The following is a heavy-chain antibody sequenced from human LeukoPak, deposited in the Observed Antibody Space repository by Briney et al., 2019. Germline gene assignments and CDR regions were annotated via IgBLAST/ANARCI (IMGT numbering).Heavy chain of an antibody. V-gene: IGHV3-21*04. CDR2: ISRSSPYI. Sequence: GGSLRLSCAASGFTLSSYSMNWVRQAPGKGLEWVSSISRSSPYIYYADSVKGRFTISRDNAKNSLYLQMNSLRAEDTALYYCAKDQTYSGEFDYWGQGTLVTVSS. CDR3: AKDQTYSGEFDY. CDR1: GFTLSSYS. J-gene: IGHJ4*02. D-gene: IGHD5-12*01.